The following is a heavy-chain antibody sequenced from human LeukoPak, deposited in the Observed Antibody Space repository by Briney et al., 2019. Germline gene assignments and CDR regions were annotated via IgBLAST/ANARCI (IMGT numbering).Heavy chain of an antibody. J-gene: IGHJ4*02. CDR3: ARQDFWSGSDRRVDY. CDR2: ISANSGNT. V-gene: IGHV1-18*01. CDR1: GYTFNSYG. Sequence: ASVKVSCKASGYTFNSYGISWVRQAPRQGLEWMGWISANSGNTNYAEKLQDRVTMTTDTSTTTAYMELTNLRSDDTAVYYCARQDFWSGSDRRVDYWGQGTLVTVSS. D-gene: IGHD3-3*01.